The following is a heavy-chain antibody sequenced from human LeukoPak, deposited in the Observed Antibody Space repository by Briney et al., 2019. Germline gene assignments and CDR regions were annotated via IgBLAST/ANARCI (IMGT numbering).Heavy chain of an antibody. CDR3: TRADGDYDHRFFDY. D-gene: IGHD4-17*01. CDR2: IRRKANDGST. CDR1: GFNFGDYG. Sequence: PGGSLRLSCTGVGFNFGDYGSSWVRQAPGKGLEGIGFIRRKANDGSTEYAASVKGRFTISRDESKAIAYLQMNGLQTEDTALYYCTRADGDYDHRFFDYWGQGTQVIVSS. J-gene: IGHJ4*02. V-gene: IGHV3-49*04.